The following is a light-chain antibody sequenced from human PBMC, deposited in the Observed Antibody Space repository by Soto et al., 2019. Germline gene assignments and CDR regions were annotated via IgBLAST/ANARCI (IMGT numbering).Light chain of an antibody. V-gene: IGKV1-33*01. CDR3: QHYNSYSEA. CDR2: DAT. CDR1: QDINNY. J-gene: IGKJ1*01. Sequence: DIQMTQSPSSLSASVGDRVTITCQASQDINNYLNWYQQKPGKAPKLLIFDATNLETGVPSRFSGSGSRTHYSLTISSLQPDDFATYYCQHYNSYSEAFGQGTKVELK.